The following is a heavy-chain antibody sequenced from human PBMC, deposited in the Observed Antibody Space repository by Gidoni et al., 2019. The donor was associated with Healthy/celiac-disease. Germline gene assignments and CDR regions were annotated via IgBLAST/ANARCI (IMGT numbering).Heavy chain of an antibody. V-gene: IGHV4-39*01. CDR3: ASHTVAGSDFDY. CDR2: IYYSGST. D-gene: IGHD6-19*01. CDR1: GGSISSSSYY. Sequence: QLQLQESGPGLVKPSETLSLTCTVSGGSISSSSYYWGWIRQPPGKGLEWIGSIYYSGSTYYNPSLKSRVTISVDTSKNQFSLKLSSVTAADTAVYYCASHTVAGSDFDYWGQGTLVTVSS. J-gene: IGHJ4*02.